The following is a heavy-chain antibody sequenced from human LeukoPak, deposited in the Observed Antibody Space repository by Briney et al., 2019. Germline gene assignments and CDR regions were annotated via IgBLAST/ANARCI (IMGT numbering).Heavy chain of an antibody. CDR2: ISDGGGAT. CDR3: AKGRPHSRGWGTPAEY. Sequence: GGSLRLSCAASGFTFNNYAMSWVRQAPGKGLEWVSTISDGGGATYYADSVKGRFTISRDNSRNTLYLQMNSLRAEDTTLYYCAKGRPHSRGWGTPAEYWGQGTLVTVSS. CDR1: GFTFNNYA. J-gene: IGHJ4*02. V-gene: IGHV3-23*01. D-gene: IGHD6-19*01.